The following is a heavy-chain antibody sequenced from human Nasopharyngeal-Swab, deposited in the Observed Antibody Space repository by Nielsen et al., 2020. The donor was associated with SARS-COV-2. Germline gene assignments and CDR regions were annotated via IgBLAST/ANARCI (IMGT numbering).Heavy chain of an antibody. V-gene: IGHV4-39*01. CDR2: IYYSGST. J-gene: IGHJ4*02. D-gene: IGHD5-24*01. Sequence: SETLSLTCTVSGGSISSSSYYWGWIRQPPGKGLEWIGSIYYSGSTYYNPSLKSRVTISVDTSKNQFPLKLSSVTAADTAVYYCARRQGGWLQAVHYFDYWGQGTLVTVSS. CDR1: GGSISSSSYY. CDR3: ARRQGGWLQAVHYFDY.